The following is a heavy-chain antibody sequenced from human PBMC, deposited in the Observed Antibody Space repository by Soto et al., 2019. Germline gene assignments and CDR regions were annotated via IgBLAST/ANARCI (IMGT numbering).Heavy chain of an antibody. CDR2: ISAYNGNT. CDR1: GYTFTSYG. Sequence: ASVKVSCKASGYTFTSYGISWVRQAPGQGLEWMGWISAYNGNTNYVQKLQGRVTMTTDTSTSTAYMELRSLRSDDTAVYYCARDVTYYYDSSGFADYWGQGTLVTVSS. CDR3: ARDVTYYYDSSGFADY. D-gene: IGHD3-22*01. J-gene: IGHJ4*02. V-gene: IGHV1-18*01.